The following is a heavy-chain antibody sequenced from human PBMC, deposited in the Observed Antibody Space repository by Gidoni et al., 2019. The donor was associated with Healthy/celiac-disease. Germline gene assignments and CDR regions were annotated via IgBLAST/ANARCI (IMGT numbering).Heavy chain of an antibody. Sequence: QESGPGLVKPSETLSLTCTVSGGSISSYYWSWIRQPPGKGLEWIGYIYYSGSTNYNPSLKSRVTISVDTSKNQFSLKLSSVTAADTAVYYCARVSSAAGTYYYYGMDVWGQGTTVTVSS. CDR3: ARVSSAAGTYYYYGMDV. D-gene: IGHD6-13*01. CDR1: GGSISSYY. V-gene: IGHV4-59*01. CDR2: IYYSGST. J-gene: IGHJ6*02.